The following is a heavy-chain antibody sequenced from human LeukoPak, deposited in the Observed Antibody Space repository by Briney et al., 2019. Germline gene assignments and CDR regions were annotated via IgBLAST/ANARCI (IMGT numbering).Heavy chain of an antibody. D-gene: IGHD3-16*02. CDR1: GYTFTDYF. V-gene: IGHV1-2*02. CDR3: ARLSKNFDY. CDR2: INPNSGGT. J-gene: IGHJ4*02. Sequence: ASVKVSCMASGYTFTDYFIHWVRQAPGQGLEWMGWINPNSGGTNYAQKFQGRVTMTRDTSISTAYMELSRLRSDDTAVYHCARLSKNFDYWGQGTLVTVSS.